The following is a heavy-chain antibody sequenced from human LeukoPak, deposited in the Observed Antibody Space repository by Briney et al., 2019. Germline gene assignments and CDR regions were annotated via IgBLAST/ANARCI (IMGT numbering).Heavy chain of an antibody. CDR1: GFTFSSYA. V-gene: IGHV3-23*01. J-gene: IGHJ2*01. D-gene: IGHD1-26*01. CDR3: AKAYTGYSGAARGYFDL. CDR2: ISGSGGST. Sequence: PGGSLRLSCAASGFTFSSYAMSWVRQAPGKGLEWVSAISGSGGSTYYADSVKGRFTISRDNSKNTLCLQMNSLRAEDTAVYYCAKAYTGYSGAARGYFDLWGRGTLVTVSP.